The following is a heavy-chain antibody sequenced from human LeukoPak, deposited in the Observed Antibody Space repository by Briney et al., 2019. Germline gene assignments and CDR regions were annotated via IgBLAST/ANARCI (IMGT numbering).Heavy chain of an antibody. D-gene: IGHD3-3*01. CDR2: IFSSGST. Sequence: SETLSLTCIVSGGSIRSFYWNWVRQPAGGGLEWIGRIFSSGSTYYNPSLKSRVTISVDTSKNQFSLKLSSVTAADTAVYYCARRSITIFGVVLTGGFDPWGQGTLVTVSS. J-gene: IGHJ5*02. CDR3: ARRSITIFGVVLTGGFDP. CDR1: GGSIRSFY. V-gene: IGHV4-59*05.